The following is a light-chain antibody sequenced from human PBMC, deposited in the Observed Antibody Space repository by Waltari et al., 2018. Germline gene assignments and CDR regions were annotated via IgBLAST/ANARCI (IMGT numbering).Light chain of an antibody. V-gene: IGKV3-15*01. CDR3: QQYSNWPPWT. Sequence: EIMMTQSPATLSVSPGEGATLSCRVSQSVGRKLAWYQQKPGQAPRLLIYDTSSRATDIPARFSGSGSGTEFTLTISSLQSEDFAVYYCQQYSNWPPWTFSQGTKVEI. CDR1: QSVGRK. J-gene: IGKJ1*01. CDR2: DTS.